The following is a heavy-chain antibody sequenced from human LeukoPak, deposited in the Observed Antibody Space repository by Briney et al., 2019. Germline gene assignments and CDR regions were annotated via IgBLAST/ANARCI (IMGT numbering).Heavy chain of an antibody. CDR3: ARDSVMKY. Sequence: PGGSLRLSCAASGFTLSSYSMNWVRQAPGKGLEWVSYISTTSNSIYYADSVKDRFIISRDNAKNSLYLHMDSLRDEDTAVYYCARDSVMKYWGQGTLVTVSS. V-gene: IGHV3-48*02. CDR1: GFTLSSYS. CDR2: ISTTSNSI. J-gene: IGHJ4*02.